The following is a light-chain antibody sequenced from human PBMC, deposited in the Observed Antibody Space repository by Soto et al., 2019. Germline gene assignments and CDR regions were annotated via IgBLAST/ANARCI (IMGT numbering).Light chain of an antibody. CDR3: QHYNNWPPIT. Sequence: EIVLTQSPGTLSLSPGETVTLSCRASQSVSSRNLAWYQQKPGQAPRLLIYGASSRATGIPDRFSGSGSGTEFTLTISSLRSEDFAVYYCQHYNNWPPITFGQGTRLEIK. V-gene: IGKV3D-15*01. J-gene: IGKJ5*01. CDR1: QSVSSRN. CDR2: GAS.